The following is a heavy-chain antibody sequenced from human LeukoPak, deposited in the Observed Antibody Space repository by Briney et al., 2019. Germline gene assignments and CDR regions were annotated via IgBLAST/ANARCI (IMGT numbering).Heavy chain of an antibody. D-gene: IGHD3-16*02. V-gene: IGHV1-18*01. CDR2: ISAYNGNT. J-gene: IGHJ6*03. CDR1: GYTFTSYG. CDR3: ARVGVIYKDYYYYMDV. Sequence: GASVKVSCKASGYTFTSYGISWVRQAPGQGLEWMGWISAYNGNTNYAQKLQGRVTITAGTSTNTVYMELSSLRSEDTAVYYCARVGVIYKDYYYYMDVWGKGTTVTVSS.